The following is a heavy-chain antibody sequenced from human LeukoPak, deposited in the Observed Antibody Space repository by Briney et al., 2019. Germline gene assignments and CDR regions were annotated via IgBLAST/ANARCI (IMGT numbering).Heavy chain of an antibody. CDR1: GFTFSSYW. V-gene: IGHV3-74*01. J-gene: IGHJ3*02. CDR3: ARDSPYYYDSSGYLSLGDAFDI. CDR2: INSDGSST. Sequence: GGSLRLSCAASGFTFSSYWMHWVRQAPGKGLVWVSRINSDGSSTSYADSVEGRFTISRDNAKNTLYLQMNSLRAEDTAVYYCARDSPYYYDSSGYLSLGDAFDIWGQGTMVTVSS. D-gene: IGHD3-22*01.